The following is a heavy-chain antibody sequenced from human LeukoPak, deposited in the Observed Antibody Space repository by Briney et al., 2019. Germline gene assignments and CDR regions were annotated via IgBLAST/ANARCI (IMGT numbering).Heavy chain of an antibody. V-gene: IGHV4-31*03. D-gene: IGHD2-8*01. CDR2: IYYSGST. CDR1: GGSISSGGYY. J-gene: IGHJ4*02. CDR3: ARGFGHCTNGVCYTVFRPPYFDY. Sequence: SQTLSLTCTVSGGSISSGGYYWSWIRQHPGKGLEWIGYIYYSGSTYYNPSLKSRVTISVDTSKNQFSLKLSSVTAADTAVYYCARGFGHCTNGVCYTVFRPPYFDYWGQGTLVTVSS.